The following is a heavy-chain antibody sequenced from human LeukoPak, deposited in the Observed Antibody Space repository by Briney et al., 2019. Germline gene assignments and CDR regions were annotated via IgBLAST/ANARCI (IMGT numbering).Heavy chain of an antibody. D-gene: IGHD5-24*01. CDR3: ARFSFQGKRYYFDY. CDR1: GGSFSGYY. J-gene: IGHJ4*02. V-gene: IGHV4-34*01. Sequence: SETLSLTCAVYGGSFSGYYWSWIRQPPGKGLEWIGEINHSGSANYNPSLKSRVTISVDTSKNQFSLKLSSVTAADTAVYYCARFSFQGKRYYFDYWGQGTLVTVSS. CDR2: INHSGSA.